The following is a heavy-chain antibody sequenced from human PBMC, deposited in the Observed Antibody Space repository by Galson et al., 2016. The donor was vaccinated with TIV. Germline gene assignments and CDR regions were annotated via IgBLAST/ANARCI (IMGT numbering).Heavy chain of an antibody. CDR1: GFTDSRLSFSDYW. D-gene: IGHD3-10*01. J-gene: IGHJ6*02. V-gene: IGHV3-7*03. Sequence: SLRLSCAASGFTDSRLSFSDYWMTWVRQAPGKGLEWVANIKQDGSEKFCVDSVKGRFSISRDHAKNSLFLQMNSLRAEDTAVYYCARGSYFGLDVWGQGNPVTVSS. CDR3: ARGSYFGLDV. CDR2: IKQDGSEK.